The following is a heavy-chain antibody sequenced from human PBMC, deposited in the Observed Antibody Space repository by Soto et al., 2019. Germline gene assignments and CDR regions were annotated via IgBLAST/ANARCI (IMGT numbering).Heavy chain of an antibody. J-gene: IGHJ3*02. CDR1: GFTFSSYS. V-gene: IGHV3-21*01. Sequence: GGSLRLSCAASGFTFSSYSMNWVRQAPGKGLEWVSSISSSSSYIYYADSVKGRFTISRDNAKNSLYLQMNSLRAEDTAVYYCARVYDSSGYDYDPAAFYIWGQGTMVTVSS. CDR2: ISSSSSYI. CDR3: ARVYDSSGYDYDPAAFYI. D-gene: IGHD3-22*01.